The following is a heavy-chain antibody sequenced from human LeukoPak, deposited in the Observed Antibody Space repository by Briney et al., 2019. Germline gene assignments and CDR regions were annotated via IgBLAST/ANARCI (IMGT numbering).Heavy chain of an antibody. D-gene: IGHD3-10*01. V-gene: IGHV3-11*01. CDR1: GFTFSDYY. Sequence: NPGGSLRLSCAASGFTFSDYYMSWIRQAPGKGLGWVSYISSSGSTIYYADSVKGRFTISRDNAKNSLYLQMNSLRAEDTAVYYCAREGYGSGSYNYYYYGMDVWGQGTTVTVSS. CDR2: ISSSGSTI. CDR3: AREGYGSGSYNYYYYGMDV. J-gene: IGHJ6*02.